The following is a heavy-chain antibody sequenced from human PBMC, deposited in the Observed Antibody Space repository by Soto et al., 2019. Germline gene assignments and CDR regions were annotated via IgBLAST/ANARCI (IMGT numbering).Heavy chain of an antibody. CDR2: ISSSSSYI. D-gene: IGHD3-22*01. V-gene: IGHV3-21*01. CDR1: GFTFSSYS. Sequence: LSCAASGFTFSSYSMNWVRQAPGKGLEWVSSISSSSSYIYYADSVKGRFTISRDNAKNSLYLQMNSLRAEDTAVYYCASPSFDSSGYYYDSAVDYWGQGTLVTVYS. J-gene: IGHJ4*02. CDR3: ASPSFDSSGYYYDSAVDY.